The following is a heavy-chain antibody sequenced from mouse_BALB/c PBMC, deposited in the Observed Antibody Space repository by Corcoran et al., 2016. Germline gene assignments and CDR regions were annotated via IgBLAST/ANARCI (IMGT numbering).Heavy chain of an antibody. Sequence: EVQLQQSGPELVKPGASVKMSCKASGYTFTSYVMHWVKQKPGKGLEWIGYIYPYNDDTKYNEEFKGKATLTSDKSSSTAYMELNSLTSEDSAVYYCAREVPGGYPFDYWGQGTTLTVSS. V-gene: IGHV1S136*01. CDR1: GYTFTSYV. J-gene: IGHJ2*01. D-gene: IGHD2-2*01. CDR3: AREVPGGYPFDY. CDR2: IYPYNDDT.